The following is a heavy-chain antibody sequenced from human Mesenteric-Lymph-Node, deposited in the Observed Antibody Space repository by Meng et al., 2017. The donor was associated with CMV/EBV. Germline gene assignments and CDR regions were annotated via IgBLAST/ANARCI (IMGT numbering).Heavy chain of an antibody. D-gene: IGHD3-3*01. V-gene: IGHV4-31*02. Sequence: VSCGSLSSGGYSWSWIRQHPGKGLEWIGYIYYSGSTYYNPSLKSRVTISVDTSKNQFSLKLSSVTAADTAVYYCARVQGGYYTYFDYWGQGTLVTVSS. J-gene: IGHJ4*02. CDR1: CGSLSSGGYS. CDR2: IYYSGST. CDR3: ARVQGGYYTYFDY.